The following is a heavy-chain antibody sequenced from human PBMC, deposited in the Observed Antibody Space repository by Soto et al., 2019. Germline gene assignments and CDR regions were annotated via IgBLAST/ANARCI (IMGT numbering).Heavy chain of an antibody. J-gene: IGHJ5*02. CDR1: GFPFSTYN. Sequence: GGSLRLSCAASGFPFSTYNMNWVRQAPGKGLEWVSSISSSGSYIYYADSVKGRFTISRDNAKNSLSLQMNSLRAEDTAVYYCARDAPDLISLLCGVLRDLLSLPTRRSFD. V-gene: IGHV3-21*04. CDR2: ISSSGSYI. D-gene: IGHD3-16*01. CDR3: ARDAPDLISLLCGVLRDLLSLPTRRSFD.